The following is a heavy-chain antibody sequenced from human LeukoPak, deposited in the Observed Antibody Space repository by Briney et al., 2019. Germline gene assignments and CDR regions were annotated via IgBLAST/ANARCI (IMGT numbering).Heavy chain of an antibody. Sequence: GGSLRLSCAASGFTFSSYGMSWVRQAPGKGLEWVSAISGSGGSTYYADSVKGRFTISRDNSKNTLYLQMNSLRAEDTAVYYCAKDGGAYYDILTGYYPRLYYMDVWGKGTTVTISS. D-gene: IGHD3-9*01. CDR2: ISGSGGST. V-gene: IGHV3-23*01. CDR3: AKDGGAYYDILTGYYPRLYYMDV. CDR1: GFTFSSYG. J-gene: IGHJ6*03.